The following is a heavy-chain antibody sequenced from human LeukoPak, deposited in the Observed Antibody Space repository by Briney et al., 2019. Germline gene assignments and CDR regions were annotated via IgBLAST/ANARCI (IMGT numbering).Heavy chain of an antibody. Sequence: PGGSLRLSCAASGFPFDDYAMHWVRQAPGKGLEGVSGISWNSGSIGYADSVKGRFTISRDNAKNSLYLQMNSLRAEDTALYYCDIIAGDALAISGQGTMVTVPS. CDR1: GFPFDDYA. CDR3: DIIAGDALAI. V-gene: IGHV3-9*01. D-gene: IGHD2/OR15-2a*01. CDR2: ISWNSGSI. J-gene: IGHJ3*02.